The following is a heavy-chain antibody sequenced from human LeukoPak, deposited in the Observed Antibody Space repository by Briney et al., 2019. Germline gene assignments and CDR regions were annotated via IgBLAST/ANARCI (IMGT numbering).Heavy chain of an antibody. V-gene: IGHV3-74*01. Sequence: GGSLRLSCAASGFTFSSYWMHWVRQAPGKGLVWVSRINSDGRSTSYADSVKGRFTISRDNAKNTLYLQMNTLSAEDTAVYYCAKDCGGDCYYDSVYWGQGILVTVSS. D-gene: IGHD2-21*02. CDR3: AKDCGGDCYYDSVY. J-gene: IGHJ4*02. CDR2: INSDGRST. CDR1: GFTFSSYW.